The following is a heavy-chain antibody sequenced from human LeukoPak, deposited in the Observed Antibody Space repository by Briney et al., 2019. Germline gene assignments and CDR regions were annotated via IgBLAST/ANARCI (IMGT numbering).Heavy chain of an antibody. CDR2: IKRDGSVK. J-gene: IGHJ4*02. CDR3: ARHLAHYDILTGSPLYYFDY. V-gene: IGHV3-7*01. CDR1: GSTFSSYW. Sequence: GGSLRLSCAASGSTFSSYWMSWVRQAPGKGLEWVASIKRDGSVKKYVDSVQGRFTVSRDNTKNSLYLQMNSLRADDTAVYYCARHLAHYDILTGSPLYYFDYWGQGTLVTVSS. D-gene: IGHD3-9*01.